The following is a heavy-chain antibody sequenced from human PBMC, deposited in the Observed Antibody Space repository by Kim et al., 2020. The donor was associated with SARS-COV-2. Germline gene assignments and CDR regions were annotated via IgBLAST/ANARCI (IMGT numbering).Heavy chain of an antibody. D-gene: IGHD2-15*01. Sequence: GGSLRLSCAASGFAFSGYAMTWVRQAPGKGLEWVSSISHSGGSTYYAESVKGRFTISRDNSKNTLFLQMSGLRVDDTAIYYCAKGRVAATYYGMDVWGQGTTVTVSS. J-gene: IGHJ6*02. V-gene: IGHV3-23*01. CDR1: GFAFSGYA. CDR2: ISHSGGST. CDR3: AKGRVAATYYGMDV.